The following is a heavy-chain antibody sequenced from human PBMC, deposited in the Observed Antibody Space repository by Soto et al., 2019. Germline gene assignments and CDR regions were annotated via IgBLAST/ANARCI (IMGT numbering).Heavy chain of an antibody. CDR2: IRSKANSYAT. CDR3: TVYYYDSSGYTAFDI. V-gene: IGHV3-73*02. Sequence: EVQLVESGGGLVQPGGSLKLSCAASGFTFSGSAMHWVRQASGKGLEWVGRIRSKANSYATAYAASVKGRFTISRDDSKNTAYLQMNSLKTEDTAVYYCTVYYYDSSGYTAFDIWGQGTMVTVSS. J-gene: IGHJ3*02. CDR1: GFTFSGSA. D-gene: IGHD3-22*01.